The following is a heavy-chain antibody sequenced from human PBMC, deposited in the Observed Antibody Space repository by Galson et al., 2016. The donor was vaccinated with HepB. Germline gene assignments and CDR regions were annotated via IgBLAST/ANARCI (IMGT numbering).Heavy chain of an antibody. CDR1: GFTLINYA. Sequence: SLRLSCAASGFTLINYAMHWVRQAPGKELEYVSTISTIGGYTNYADSVKGRFTISRDNSKNTLYLQMSSLRPEDTAVYYCVKGGYYDRKGFDYWGQGTLVTVSS. CDR2: ISTIGGYT. V-gene: IGHV3-64D*06. CDR3: VKGGYYDRKGFDY. J-gene: IGHJ4*02. D-gene: IGHD3-22*01.